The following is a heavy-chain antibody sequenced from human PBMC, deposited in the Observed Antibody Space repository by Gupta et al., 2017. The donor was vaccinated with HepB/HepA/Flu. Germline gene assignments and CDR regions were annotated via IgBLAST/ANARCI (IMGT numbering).Heavy chain of an antibody. V-gene: IGHV3-48*02. J-gene: IGHJ6*03. CDR2: ITSSSRKM. CDR1: GFTLSSYS. Sequence: EVQLVESGGGLVQPGGSLRLSCVASGFTLSSYSMNWVRQAPGKGLEWVSYITSSSRKMDYADSVKGRFTISRDNAKNSLYLKLNSLRDEDTAVYSCARGASYMDVWGKGTTVTVSS. CDR3: ARGASYMDV.